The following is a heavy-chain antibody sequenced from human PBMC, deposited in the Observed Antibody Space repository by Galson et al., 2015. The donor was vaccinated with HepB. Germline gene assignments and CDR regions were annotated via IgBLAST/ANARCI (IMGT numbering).Heavy chain of an antibody. CDR1: GFTFSTYN. CDR2: VSRSSSDI. J-gene: IGHJ6*04. Sequence: SLRLSCAASGFTFSTYNVNWVRQAPGKGLEWVSTVSRSSSDILYADSVKGRFTISRDNAKNSLYLQMNSLTAEDTAVYYCARSDFWRTMNVWGKGTTVTVSS. CDR3: ARSDFWRTMNV. V-gene: IGHV3-21*01. D-gene: IGHD3-3*01.